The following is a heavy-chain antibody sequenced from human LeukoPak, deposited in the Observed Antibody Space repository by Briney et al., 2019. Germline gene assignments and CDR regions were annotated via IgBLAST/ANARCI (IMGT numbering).Heavy chain of an antibody. J-gene: IGHJ4*02. CDR2: IYPADSDT. V-gene: IGHV5-51*01. Sequence: GASLKISYQGSGYNFSTYWIGWLRQVPGEGLERMGLIYPADSDTRYSPSFRGQVALSADRSVSTAYLQWSSLKTSDTAIYYCAGQWLRGYYRYFDSWGQGTLVTVSS. D-gene: IGHD3-10*01. CDR1: GYNFSTYW. CDR3: AGQWLRGYYRYFDS.